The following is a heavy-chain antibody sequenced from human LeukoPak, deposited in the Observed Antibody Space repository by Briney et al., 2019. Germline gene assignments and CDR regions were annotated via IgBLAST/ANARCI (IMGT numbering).Heavy chain of an antibody. CDR1: GFTFSRYS. V-gene: IGHV3-21*01. CDR2: ISSSSSYI. Sequence: PGGALRLSCAASGFTFSRYSMNWVRQAPGKGLEWVSSISSSSSYIYYADSVKGRFTISRDNAKNSLYLQMNSLRAEDTAVYYCARDLSYPGAIDYWGQGTLVTVSS. CDR3: ARDLSYPGAIDY. J-gene: IGHJ4*02. D-gene: IGHD3-10*01.